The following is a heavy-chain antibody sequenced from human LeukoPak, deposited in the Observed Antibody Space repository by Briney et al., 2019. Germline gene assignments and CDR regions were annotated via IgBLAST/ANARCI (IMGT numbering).Heavy chain of an antibody. J-gene: IGHJ6*02. Sequence: SETLSLNCTVSGGSISSYYWSWIRQPPGKGLEWIGYIYYSGSTNYNPSLKSRVTISVDTSKNQFSLKLSSVTAADTAVYYCARDLLYDSSSYYYYYGMDVWGQGTTVTVSS. V-gene: IGHV4-59*01. CDR1: GGSISSYY. CDR2: IYYSGST. D-gene: IGHD3-22*01. CDR3: ARDLLYDSSSYYYYYGMDV.